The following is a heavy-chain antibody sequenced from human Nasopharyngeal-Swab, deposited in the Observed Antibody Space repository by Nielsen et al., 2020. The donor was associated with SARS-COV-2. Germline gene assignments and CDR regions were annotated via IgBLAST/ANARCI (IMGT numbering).Heavy chain of an antibody. Sequence: GRSLRLSCVASGFVFSNHGMHWVRQAPGKGLEWVALIWYDGSNKNYADSVKGRFTISRDNSKNTLYLQMNSLRAEDTAVYYCARDFRFGETTMVDVWGQGTTVTVSS. D-gene: IGHD3-10*01. J-gene: IGHJ6*02. V-gene: IGHV3-33*01. CDR1: GFVFSNHG. CDR3: ARDFRFGETTMVDV. CDR2: IWYDGSNK.